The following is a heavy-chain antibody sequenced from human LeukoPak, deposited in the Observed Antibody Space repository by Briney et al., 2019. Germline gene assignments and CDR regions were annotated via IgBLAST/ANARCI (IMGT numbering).Heavy chain of an antibody. J-gene: IGHJ4*02. D-gene: IGHD3-10*01. CDR1: GGSISSSNW. Sequence: PSEILSLTCAVSGGSISSSNWWSWVRQPPGKGLEWIGEIYHSGSTNYNPSLKSRVTILVDKSKSQFSLKLSSVTAADTAVYYCARVAYYSGSGSREFDSWGQGFLVTVSS. CDR2: IYHSGST. V-gene: IGHV4-4*02. CDR3: ARVAYYSGSGSREFDS.